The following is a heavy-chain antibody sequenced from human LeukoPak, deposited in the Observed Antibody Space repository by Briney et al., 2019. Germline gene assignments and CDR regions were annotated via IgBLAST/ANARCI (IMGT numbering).Heavy chain of an antibody. CDR2: FDPEDGET. D-gene: IGHD5-12*01. V-gene: IGHV1-24*01. CDR3: ATGRLRGEIQY. CDR1: GGTFSSYT. Sequence: GASVKVSCKASGGTFSSYTINWVRQAPGKGLEWMGGFDPEDGETIYAQKFQGRVTMTEDTSTDTAYMELSSLRSEDTAVYYCATGRLRGEIQYWGQGTLVTVSS. J-gene: IGHJ4*02.